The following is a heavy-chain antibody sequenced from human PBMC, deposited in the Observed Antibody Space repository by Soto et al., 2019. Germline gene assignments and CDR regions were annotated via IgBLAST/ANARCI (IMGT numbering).Heavy chain of an antibody. Sequence: SETLSLPCDVSDSSISGAFYWGWVRQSPGKGLEWIGSIYHSGSTYYNPSLKSRVTISIDTSENHFSLELNSVTAADTGLYYCARDLVYYGNYYYTMDVWGQGITVTVSS. V-gene: IGHV4-38-2*02. D-gene: IGHD3-16*01. J-gene: IGHJ6*02. CDR2: IYHSGST. CDR3: ARDLVYYGNYYYTMDV. CDR1: DSSISGAFY.